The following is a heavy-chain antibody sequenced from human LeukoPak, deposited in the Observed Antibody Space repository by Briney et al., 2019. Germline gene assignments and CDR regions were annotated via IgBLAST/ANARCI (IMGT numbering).Heavy chain of an antibody. CDR3: ASSIVGAFDY. D-gene: IGHD1-26*01. Sequence: SETLSPTCSVSGGSISAYYWSWVRHRAGKGLEWIGRIFPDGTTHYIASLKSRVNMSLDSSKTRFSLSLTSVTAADTAVYYCASSIVGAFDYWGQGTLVTVSS. CDR2: IFPDGTT. J-gene: IGHJ4*02. CDR1: GGSISAYY. V-gene: IGHV4-4*07.